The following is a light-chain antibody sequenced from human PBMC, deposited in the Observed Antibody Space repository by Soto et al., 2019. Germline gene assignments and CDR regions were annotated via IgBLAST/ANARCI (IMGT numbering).Light chain of an antibody. CDR2: GAS. V-gene: IGKV3-15*01. Sequence: EIVMPQSPAPLSVSPGARATLSCRASQSVSSNLAWYQQKPGQAPRLLMYGASTRATGIPDRFSGSGSGTEFTLTISSLQSEDFAVYYCQQHNNWPPWTFGQGTKVEIK. CDR3: QQHNNWPPWT. J-gene: IGKJ1*01. CDR1: QSVSSN.